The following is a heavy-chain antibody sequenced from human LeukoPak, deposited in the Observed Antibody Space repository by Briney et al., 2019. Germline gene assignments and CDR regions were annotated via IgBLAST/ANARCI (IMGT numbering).Heavy chain of an antibody. Sequence: GGSLRLSCAASGFTFSSYWMHWVRQAPGKGLVWVSRINSDGSSTSYADSVTGRFTISRDNAKNTLYLQMNSLRAEDTAVYYCARDYYYYYGMDVWGQGTTVTVSS. CDR2: INSDGSST. CDR3: ARDYYYYYGMDV. V-gene: IGHV3-74*01. J-gene: IGHJ6*02. CDR1: GFTFSSYW.